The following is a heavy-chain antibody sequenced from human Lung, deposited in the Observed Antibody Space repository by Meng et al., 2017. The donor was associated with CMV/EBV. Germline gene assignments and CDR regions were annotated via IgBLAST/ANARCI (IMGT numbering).Heavy chain of an antibody. V-gene: IGHV1-2*06. J-gene: IGHJ4*01. CDR1: GYSFSGFY. CDR3: AKSSDNGWSS. Sequence: VQLVQSGAEVKRPGDSVKISCQASGYSFSGFYLNWARHAPGHRLAWLGRVNPISDDTHLAQKFEGRITVTRGATINTAFMELTRLRPDDTAVYYCAKSSDNGWSSWGPGTLVTVSS. CDR2: VNPISDDT. D-gene: IGHD6-19*01.